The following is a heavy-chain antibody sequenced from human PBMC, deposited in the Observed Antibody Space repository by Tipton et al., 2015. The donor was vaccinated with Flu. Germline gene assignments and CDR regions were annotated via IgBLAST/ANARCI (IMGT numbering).Heavy chain of an antibody. V-gene: IGHV3-43*02. CDR3: ARDRYCAVTSCYPDHFYYGMDV. Sequence: SLRLSCAASGFTFDDYAIHWVRQAPGKGLEWISLIDANGGRTHYADSVKGRFTIFRDNRKNSLYLQMNSLRTEDTALYYCARDRYCAVTSCYPDHFYYGMDVWGQGTTVTV. CDR2: IDANGGRT. D-gene: IGHD2-2*01. J-gene: IGHJ6*02. CDR1: GFTFDDYA.